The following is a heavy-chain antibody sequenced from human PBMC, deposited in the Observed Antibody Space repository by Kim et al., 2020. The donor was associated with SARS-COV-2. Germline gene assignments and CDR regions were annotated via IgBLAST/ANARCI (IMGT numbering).Heavy chain of an antibody. V-gene: IGHV3-30*18. Sequence: GGSLRLSCAASGFTFSSYGMHWVRQAPGKGLEWVAVISYDGSNKYYADSVKGRFTISRDNSKNTLYLQMNSLRAEDTAVYYCAKESGWYVPAMDYWGQGTLVTVSS. CDR1: GFTFSSYG. D-gene: IGHD6-19*01. J-gene: IGHJ4*02. CDR3: AKESGWYVPAMDY. CDR2: ISYDGSNK.